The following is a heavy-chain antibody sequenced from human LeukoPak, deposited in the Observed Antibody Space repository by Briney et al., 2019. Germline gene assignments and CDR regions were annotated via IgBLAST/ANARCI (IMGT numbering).Heavy chain of an antibody. D-gene: IGHD3-16*01. Sequence: GGSLRLSCVTSGFTFSDHDMDWFRQAPGKGPEWVARCRRKVDNYTPEYAASVKGRFTISRDDSENSLYLQMNSLRIEDTAVYYCVRWTWGSQFWGLGTLVTVFS. CDR1: GFTFSDHD. J-gene: IGHJ4*02. V-gene: IGHV3-72*01. CDR3: VRWTWGSQF. CDR2: CRRKVDNYTP.